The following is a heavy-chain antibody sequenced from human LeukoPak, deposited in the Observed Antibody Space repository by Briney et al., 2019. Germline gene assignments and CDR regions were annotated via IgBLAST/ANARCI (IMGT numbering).Heavy chain of an antibody. CDR1: GGSITRGGDY. D-gene: IGHD4-11*01. CDR2: IYYSGHT. V-gene: IGHV4-39*01. Sequence: SETLSLTCFVSGGSITRGGDYWGWIRQPPGKGLEWIGSIYYSGHTYYNPSLRSRVTISVDTSKNQLSLRLSSVTAADTAVYYCARHRVPHDYCDWGQGTLVTVSS. CDR3: ARHRVPHDYCD. J-gene: IGHJ4*02.